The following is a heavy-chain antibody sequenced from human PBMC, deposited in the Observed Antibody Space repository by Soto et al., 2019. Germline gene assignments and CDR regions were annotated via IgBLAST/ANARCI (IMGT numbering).Heavy chain of an antibody. Sequence: ASVKVSCKASGYTFTSYDINWVRQATGQGLEWMGWINAGNGNTKYSQKFQGRVTITRDTSASTAYMELSSLRSEDTAVYYCARRSNIVPAAMFDYWGQGTLVTVSS. D-gene: IGHD2-2*01. CDR3: ARRSNIVPAAMFDY. CDR1: GYTFTSYD. V-gene: IGHV1-3*01. J-gene: IGHJ4*02. CDR2: INAGNGNT.